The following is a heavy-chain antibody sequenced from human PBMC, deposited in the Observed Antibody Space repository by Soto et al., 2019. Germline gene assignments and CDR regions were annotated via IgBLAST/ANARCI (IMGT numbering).Heavy chain of an antibody. CDR1: GFTFSSYA. J-gene: IGHJ4*02. V-gene: IGHV3-23*01. Sequence: EVQLLESGGGLVQPGGSLRLSCAASGFTFSSYAMSWVRQAPGKGLEWVSAISGSGGSTYYADSVKGRFTISRDNSKNTLYLQRNSLRAEDTAVYYWAKESGGIGGSFDYWGQGTLVTVSS. CDR2: ISGSGGST. D-gene: IGHD2-15*01. CDR3: AKESGGIGGSFDY.